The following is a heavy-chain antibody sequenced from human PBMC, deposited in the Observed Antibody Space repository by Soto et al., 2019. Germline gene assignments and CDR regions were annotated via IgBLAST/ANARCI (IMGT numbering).Heavy chain of an antibody. V-gene: IGHV5-51*01. Sequence: PGESLKISCKGSGYSFTSYWIAWVRQMPGKGLECMGIIYPGDSDTRYSPSFQGQVTISVDKSINTAYLRWSSLRASDTAIYYCACHGKWSSNASYYEYLGQGTLVTVSS. CDR1: GYSFTSYW. CDR3: ACHGKWSSNASYYEY. CDR2: IYPGDSDT. J-gene: IGHJ4*02. D-gene: IGHD3-10*01.